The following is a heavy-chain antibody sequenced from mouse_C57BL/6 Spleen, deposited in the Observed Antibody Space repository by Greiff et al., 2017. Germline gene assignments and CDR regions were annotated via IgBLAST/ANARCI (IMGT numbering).Heavy chain of an antibody. CDR3: ARPYYYGSSPYAMDY. Sequence: VQLKESGPELVKPGASVKISCKASGYAFSSSWMNWVKQRPGKGLEWIGRIYPGDGDTNYNGKFKGKATLTADKSSSTAYMQLSSLTSEDSAVYFCARPYYYGSSPYAMDYWGQGTSVTVSS. J-gene: IGHJ4*01. D-gene: IGHD1-1*01. CDR1: GYAFSSSW. CDR2: IYPGDGDT. V-gene: IGHV1-82*01.